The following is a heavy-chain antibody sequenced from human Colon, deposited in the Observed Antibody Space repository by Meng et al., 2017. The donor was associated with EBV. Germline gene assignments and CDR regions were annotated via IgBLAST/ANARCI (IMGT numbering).Heavy chain of an antibody. V-gene: IGHV2-5*02. CDR3: AHGPYEGNY. CDR1: GFSLSTSGVG. D-gene: IGHD3-3*01. J-gene: IGHJ4*02. Sequence: QITLKESGPTLVKPTETLTLTCTFSGFSLSTSGVGVSWIRQPPGKALEWLALIYWDDDKRYSPSLRSRLTITKDASKNQVVLTMTNMDPMDTATYYCAHGPYEGNYCGQGTLCTVSS. CDR2: IYWDDDK.